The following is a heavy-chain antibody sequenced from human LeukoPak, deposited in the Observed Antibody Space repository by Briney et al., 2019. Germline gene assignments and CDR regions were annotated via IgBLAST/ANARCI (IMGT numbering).Heavy chain of an antibody. CDR2: IYYSGST. D-gene: IGHD6-19*01. CDR1: GGSISSYY. Sequence: TSETLSLTCTVSGGSISSYYWSWIRQPPGKGLEWIGYIYYSGSTNYNPSLKSRVTISLDTSQNQFSLNLSSVTAADTAVYYCARASSYTRHLGWWGQGTLVTVSS. J-gene: IGHJ4*02. V-gene: IGHV4-59*08. CDR3: ARASSYTRHLGW.